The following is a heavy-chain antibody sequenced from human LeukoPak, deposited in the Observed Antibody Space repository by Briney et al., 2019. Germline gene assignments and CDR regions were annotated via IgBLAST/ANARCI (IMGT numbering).Heavy chain of an antibody. CDR2: ISGSGSAT. V-gene: IGHV3-23*01. J-gene: IGHJ4*02. Sequence: GGSLRLSCAASGLSFSAYAMNWVRQVPGKGLEWVSGISGSGSATYYADSVKGRFTISRDNSKNTLYLQMNSLRVDDTAVYYCAKDRLRDPFDYWGQGTLVTVSS. D-gene: IGHD5-12*01. CDR1: GLSFSAYA. CDR3: AKDRLRDPFDY.